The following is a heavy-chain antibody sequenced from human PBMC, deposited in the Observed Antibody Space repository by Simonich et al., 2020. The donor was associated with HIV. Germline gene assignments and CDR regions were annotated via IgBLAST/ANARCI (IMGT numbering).Heavy chain of an antibody. Sequence: EYGGGLVQPGGSLRLSCVASGFTFSRYWMHWVRQAPGKGLVWVSRINSDGSSTSYADSVKGRFTISRDNAKNSLYLQMNTLRAEDTALYYCARDLVRWLDYWGQGTLVTVSS. CDR3: ARDLVRWLDY. V-gene: IGHV3-74*01. D-gene: IGHD5-12*01. CDR2: INSDGSST. J-gene: IGHJ4*02. CDR1: GFTFSRYW.